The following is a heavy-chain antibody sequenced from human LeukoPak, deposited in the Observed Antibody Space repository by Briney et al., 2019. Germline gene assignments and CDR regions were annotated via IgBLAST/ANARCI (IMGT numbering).Heavy chain of an antibody. J-gene: IGHJ6*03. Sequence: PSETLSLTCTVSGDSISVYYWSWIRQPAGKGLEWIGHIYTSGSPNYNPSLKSRVTMSVDTSKNQFSLKLRSATAADTAVYYCARIPYSITMVRGVIPYYYYMDVWGKGTTVTISS. CDR3: ARIPYSITMVRGVIPYYYYMDV. V-gene: IGHV4-4*07. CDR2: IYTSGSP. CDR1: GDSISVYY. D-gene: IGHD3-10*01.